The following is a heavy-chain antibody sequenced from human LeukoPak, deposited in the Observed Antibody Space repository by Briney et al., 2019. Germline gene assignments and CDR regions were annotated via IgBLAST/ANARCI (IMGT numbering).Heavy chain of an antibody. CDR1: GGSINSFY. V-gene: IGHV4-59*01. Sequence: PSETLSLTCTVSGGSINSFYWSWIRQPPGKGLEWIGYIYYSGSTNYNPSLKSRVTISVDTSKNQFSLKLSSVTAADTAVYYCARVVITGTYFDYWGQGTLVTVPS. CDR3: ARVVITGTYFDY. D-gene: IGHD3-22*01. J-gene: IGHJ4*02. CDR2: IYYSGST.